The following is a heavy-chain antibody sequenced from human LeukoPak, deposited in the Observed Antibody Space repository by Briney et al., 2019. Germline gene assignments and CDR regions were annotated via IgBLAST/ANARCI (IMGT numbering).Heavy chain of an antibody. CDR1: GGSISSGGYY. Sequence: SQTLSLTCTVSGGSISSGGYYWSWIRQHPGKGLEWIGYIYYSGSTYYNPSLKSRVTISVYTSKNQFSLKLSSVTAADTAVYYCARTPGRYDYVWGYGYFDYWGQGTLVTVSS. CDR3: ARTPGRYDYVWGYGYFDY. D-gene: IGHD3-16*01. V-gene: IGHV4-31*03. J-gene: IGHJ4*02. CDR2: IYYSGST.